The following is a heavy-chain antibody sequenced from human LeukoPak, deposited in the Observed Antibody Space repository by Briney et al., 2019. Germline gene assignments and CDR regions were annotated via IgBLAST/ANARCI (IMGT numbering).Heavy chain of an antibody. V-gene: IGHV4-59*01. Sequence: SETLSLTCTVSGGSISSYYGSWIRQPPGKGLEWIGYIYYSGSTNYNPSLKSRVTISVDTSKNQFSLKLSSVTAADTAVYYCARVFNDIVVGVSWFDPWGQGTLVTVSS. CDR1: GGSISSYY. CDR3: ARVFNDIVVGVSWFDP. CDR2: IYYSGST. J-gene: IGHJ5*02. D-gene: IGHD2-2*01.